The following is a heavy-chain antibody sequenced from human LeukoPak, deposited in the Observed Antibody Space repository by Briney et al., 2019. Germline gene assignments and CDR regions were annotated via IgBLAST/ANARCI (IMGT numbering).Heavy chain of an antibody. D-gene: IGHD3-10*01. CDR1: GGSFSGYY. CDR2: INHSGST. V-gene: IGHV4-34*01. J-gene: IGHJ5*02. CDR3: ARAGYYGSGSYYWFDP. Sequence: SETLSLTCAVYGGSFSGYYWGWIRQPPGKGLEWIGEINHSGSTNYNPSLKSRVTISVDTSKNQFSLKLSSVTAADTAVYYCARAGYYGSGSYYWFDPWGQGTLVTVSS.